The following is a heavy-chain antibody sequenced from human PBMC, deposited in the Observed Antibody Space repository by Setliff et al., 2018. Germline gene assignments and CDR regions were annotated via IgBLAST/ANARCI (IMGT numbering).Heavy chain of an antibody. CDR3: ARDPGRFGELKDYYYGMDV. D-gene: IGHD3-10*01. Sequence: GGSLRLSCAAAGFTFSSHWMHWVRQAPGKRLMWVSRINNDGSSTYYADSVKGRFTISRDNSKNTLYLQMNSLRAEDTAVYYCARDPGRFGELKDYYYGMDVWGQGTTVTVSS. V-gene: IGHV3-74*01. CDR2: INNDGSST. J-gene: IGHJ6*02. CDR1: GFTFSSHW.